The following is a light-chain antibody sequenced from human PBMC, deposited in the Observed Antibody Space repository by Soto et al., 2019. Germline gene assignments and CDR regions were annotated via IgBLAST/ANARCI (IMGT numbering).Light chain of an antibody. V-gene: IGLV2-14*03. CDR2: EVA. J-gene: IGLJ2*01. CDR1: NSDVGAYPY. CDR3: SSYATSGTNVI. Sequence: QSALTQPASVSGSPGQSITISCTGTNSDVGAYPYVSWYQQHPGNAPKLLIYEVADRPSGVSDRFSGSKSGNTASLTISALQAEDEAVYHCSSYATSGTNVIFGGGTKLTVL.